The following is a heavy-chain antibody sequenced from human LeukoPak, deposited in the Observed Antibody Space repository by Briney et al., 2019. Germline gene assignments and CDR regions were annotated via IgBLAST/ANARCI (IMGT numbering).Heavy chain of an antibody. CDR1: GFTFSSYA. CDR2: ISGSGGST. V-gene: IGHV3-23*01. J-gene: IGHJ6*03. D-gene: IGHD4-17*01. CDR3: ARDGPRYGDYDPYYYYYMDV. Sequence: GGSLRLSCAASGFTFSSYAMSWVRQAPGKGLEWVSAISGSGGSTYYADSVKGRFTISRDNSKNTLYLQMGSLRAEDMAVYYCARDGPRYGDYDPYYYYYMDVWGKGTTVTVSS.